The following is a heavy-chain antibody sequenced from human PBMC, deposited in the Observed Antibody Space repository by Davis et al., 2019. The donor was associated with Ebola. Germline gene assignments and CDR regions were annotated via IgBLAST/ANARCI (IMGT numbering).Heavy chain of an antibody. J-gene: IGHJ6*02. CDR1: GYTFTSYG. Sequence: ASVKVSCKASGYTFTSYGISWVRQAPGQGLEWMGWISAYNGNTNYAQKLQGRVTMTTDTSTSTAYMELRSLRSDDTAVYYCAREQGQGLLVPSDMDVWGQGTTVTVSS. V-gene: IGHV1-18*01. D-gene: IGHD3-10*01. CDR2: ISAYNGNT. CDR3: AREQGQGLLVPSDMDV.